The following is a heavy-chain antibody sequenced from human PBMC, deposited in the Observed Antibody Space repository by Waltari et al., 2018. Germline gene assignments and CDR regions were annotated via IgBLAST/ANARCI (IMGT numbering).Heavy chain of an antibody. CDR3: ARDVGLGKPDY. J-gene: IGHJ4*02. D-gene: IGHD7-27*01. CDR1: GVGCGGTS. V-gene: IGHV3-21*06. CDR2: ISRSGSNI. Sequence: VQLVESGGGPVKPGGSLRRSGAASGVGCGGTSRIWVRQAPGKGLEWVSFISRSGSNIYYADSVKGRFTISRDNDKNTLFLQMDSLTAEDTAVYYCARDVGLGKPDYWGQGTLVTVSS.